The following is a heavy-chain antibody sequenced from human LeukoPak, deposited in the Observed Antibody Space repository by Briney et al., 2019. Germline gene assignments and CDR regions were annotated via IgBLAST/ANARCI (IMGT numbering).Heavy chain of an antibody. Sequence: SETLSLTCTVSGGSISSSSYYWGWIRQPPGKGLEWIGSIYYSGSTNYNPSLKSRVTISVDTSKNQFSLKLSSVTAADTAVYYCARGFQQLALYYYYYYMDVWGKGTTVTVSS. V-gene: IGHV4-39*07. CDR2: IYYSGST. CDR3: ARGFQQLALYYYYYYMDV. J-gene: IGHJ6*03. D-gene: IGHD6-13*01. CDR1: GGSISSSSYY.